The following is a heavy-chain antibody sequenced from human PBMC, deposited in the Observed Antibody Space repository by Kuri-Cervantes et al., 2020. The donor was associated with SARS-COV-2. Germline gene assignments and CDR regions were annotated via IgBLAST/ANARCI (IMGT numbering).Heavy chain of an antibody. CDR3: ARGTGDDYYYYYYMDV. D-gene: IGHD1-1*01. J-gene: IGHJ6*03. Sequence: GSLRLSCTVSGGSISSHYWSWIRQPPGKGLEWIGYIYYSGSTNYNPSLKSRVTISVDTSKNQFSLKLSSVTAADTAVYYCARGTGDDYYYYYYMDVWGKGTTVTVSS. V-gene: IGHV4-59*08. CDR1: GGSISSHY. CDR2: IYYSGST.